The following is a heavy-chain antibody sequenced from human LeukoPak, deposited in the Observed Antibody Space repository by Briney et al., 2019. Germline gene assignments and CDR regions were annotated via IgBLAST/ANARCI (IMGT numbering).Heavy chain of an antibody. Sequence: PSETLSLTCTVSGGSISSYYWSWIRQPPGKGLEWIGYIYYSGSTNYNPSLKSRVTISVDTSKNQFSLKLSSVTAADTAVYYCAREGCSWRPYGMDVWGQGTTVTVSS. J-gene: IGHJ6*02. CDR3: AREGCSWRPYGMDV. CDR1: GGSISSYY. D-gene: IGHD6-13*01. V-gene: IGHV4-59*01. CDR2: IYYSGST.